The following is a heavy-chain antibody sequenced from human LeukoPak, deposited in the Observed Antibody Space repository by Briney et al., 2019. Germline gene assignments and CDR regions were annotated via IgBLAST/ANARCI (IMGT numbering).Heavy chain of an antibody. Sequence: GGSLRLSCAASGFTVSDNYIGWVRQAPGKGLEWVALIYSAGTTHADSVRGRFTISRDRSKNMLYLQMNSLRAEDTAVYFCARAQGGKIQLWDYYFDYWGQGTLVTVSS. CDR1: GFTVSDNY. CDR2: IYSAGTT. CDR3: ARAQGGKIQLWDYYFDY. V-gene: IGHV3-66*01. J-gene: IGHJ4*02. D-gene: IGHD5-18*01.